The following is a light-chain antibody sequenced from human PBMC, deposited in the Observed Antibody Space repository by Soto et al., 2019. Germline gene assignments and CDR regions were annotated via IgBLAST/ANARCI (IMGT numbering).Light chain of an antibody. CDR2: GAS. V-gene: IGKV3-20*01. CDR1: QSVSGSY. J-gene: IGKJ5*01. CDR3: QQYGSSTPIT. Sequence: EIVLTQSPGTLSLSPGERATLSCRASQSVSGSYLVWYQQKPGQAPRLLIYGASSRATGIPDRFRGSGSGTDFTLTISRLEPEDFAVYYCQQYGSSTPITFGQGTRLEIK.